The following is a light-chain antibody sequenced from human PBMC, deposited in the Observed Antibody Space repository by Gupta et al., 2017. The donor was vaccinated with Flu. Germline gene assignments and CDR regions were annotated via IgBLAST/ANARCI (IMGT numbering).Light chain of an antibody. Sequence: DIQMNQSPSSLSVSVGNRVTITCQASQDIRNYLNWYQQKAGKAPKLLIYDASNLETGVPSRFSGSGSGTDFTFTISSLQPEDIATYYCQQYDNLPITFGQGTRLEIK. CDR3: QQYDNLPIT. J-gene: IGKJ5*01. V-gene: IGKV1-33*01. CDR1: QDIRNY. CDR2: DAS.